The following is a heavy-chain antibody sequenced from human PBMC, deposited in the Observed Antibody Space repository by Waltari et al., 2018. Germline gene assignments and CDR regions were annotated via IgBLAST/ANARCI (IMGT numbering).Heavy chain of an antibody. CDR1: GVTVSSSY. CDR3: AKGTIFAGALDY. CDR2: LSAGGDT. V-gene: IGHV3-53*02. J-gene: IGHJ4*02. D-gene: IGHD3-3*02. Sequence: EVHLVETGGGLIQPGGSLRLSCAVSGVTVSSSYMSWVRQAPGKGLEWVSYLSAGGDTYFAGSLQVRVTISRDDSKNSLFLQMNSLSAADTAVYYCAKGTIFAGALDYWGQGALVTVSS.